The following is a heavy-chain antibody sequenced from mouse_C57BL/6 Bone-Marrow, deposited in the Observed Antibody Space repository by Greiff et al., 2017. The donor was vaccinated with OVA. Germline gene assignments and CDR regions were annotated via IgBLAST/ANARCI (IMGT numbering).Heavy chain of an antibody. CDR3: ARGEIYYDYDETY. CDR2: IYPRSGNT. D-gene: IGHD2-4*01. Sequence: QVQLKQSGAELARPGASVKLSCKASGYTFTSYGISWVKQRTGQGLEWIGEIYPRSGNTYYNEKFKGKATLTADKSSSTAYMELRSLTSEDSAVYFCARGEIYYDYDETYWGQGTLVTVSA. J-gene: IGHJ3*01. V-gene: IGHV1-81*01. CDR1: GYTFTSYG.